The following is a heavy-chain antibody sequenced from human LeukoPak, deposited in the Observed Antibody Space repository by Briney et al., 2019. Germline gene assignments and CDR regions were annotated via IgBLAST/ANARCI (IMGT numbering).Heavy chain of an antibody. CDR2: IWYDGSNK. J-gene: IGHJ4*02. V-gene: IGHV3-33*01. Sequence: GRSLRLSCAASGFTFSSYGMHWVRQAPPKGLERVAVIWYDGSNKYYADSVKSRFTISRDNSKNTLYLQMNSLRAEDTAVYYCARERIAVAGEFDYWGQGTLVTVSS. D-gene: IGHD6-19*01. CDR1: GFTFSSYG. CDR3: ARERIAVAGEFDY.